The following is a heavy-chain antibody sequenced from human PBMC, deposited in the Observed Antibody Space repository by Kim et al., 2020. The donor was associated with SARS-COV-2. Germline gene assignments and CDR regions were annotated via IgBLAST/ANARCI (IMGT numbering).Heavy chain of an antibody. J-gene: IGHJ6*02. D-gene: IGHD2-2*02. CDR3: ARQDCSSTSCYRGGYYYYGMDV. Sequence: ASVKVSCKASGYTFTSYGISWVRQAPGQGLEWMGWISAYNGNTNYAQKLQGRVTMTTDTSTSPAYMELRSLRSDDTAVYYCARQDCSSTSCYRGGYYYYGMDVWGQGATVTVSS. CDR1: GYTFTSYG. CDR2: ISAYNGNT. V-gene: IGHV1-18*04.